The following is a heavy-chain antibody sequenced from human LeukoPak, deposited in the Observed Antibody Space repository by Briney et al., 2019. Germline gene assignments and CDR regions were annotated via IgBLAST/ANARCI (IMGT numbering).Heavy chain of an antibody. Sequence: GASVKVSCKTSGYTFMNYGITWVRQAPGQGLEWMGWISAYNGDTKYAQNLQGRVTMTTDTSTGTAYMELRSLRSDDTAVYYCAKDSRGRGWGGYRPPYYFDHWGQGTLVAVSS. CDR1: GYTFMNYG. V-gene: IGHV1-18*01. CDR3: AKDSRGRGWGGYRPPYYFDH. J-gene: IGHJ4*02. D-gene: IGHD3-16*02. CDR2: ISAYNGDT.